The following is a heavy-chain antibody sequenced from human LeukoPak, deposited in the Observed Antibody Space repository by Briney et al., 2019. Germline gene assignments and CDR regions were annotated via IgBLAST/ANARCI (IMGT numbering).Heavy chain of an antibody. D-gene: IGHD7-27*01. J-gene: IGHJ4*02. V-gene: IGHV3-30*18. CDR3: AKLHLTGDELD. CDR2: ISYDGSNK. Sequence: GRSLRLSCAASGFTFSSYGMHWVRQAPGKGLEWVAVISYDGSNKYYADSVKGRFTISRDNSKNTLYLQMNSLRAEDTAVYYCAKLHLTGDELDWGQGTLVTVSS. CDR1: GFTFSSYG.